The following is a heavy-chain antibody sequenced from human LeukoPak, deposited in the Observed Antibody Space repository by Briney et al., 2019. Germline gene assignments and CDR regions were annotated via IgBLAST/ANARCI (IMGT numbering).Heavy chain of an antibody. V-gene: IGHV3-30*18. CDR3: AKDDSGITGTAGECYYYYGMDV. D-gene: IGHD1-20*01. J-gene: IGHJ6*02. CDR1: GFTFSSYG. Sequence: GGPLRLSCAASGFTFSSYGMHWVRQAPGKGLEWVAVISYDGSNKYYADSVKGRFTISRDNSKNTLYLQMNSLRAEDTAVYYCAKDDSGITGTAGECYYYYGMDVWGQGTTVTVSS. CDR2: ISYDGSNK.